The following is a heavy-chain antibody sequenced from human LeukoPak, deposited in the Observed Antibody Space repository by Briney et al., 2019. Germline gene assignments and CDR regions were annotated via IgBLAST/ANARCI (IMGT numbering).Heavy chain of an antibody. CDR3: ARAPITSPFYFDY. CDR2: INWSGGST. Sequence: WGSLRLSCTASGFAFDEHGMSGVRQVPGKGLEWVSGINWSGGSTGYADPLRGRFTISRDNAKNSLYLQMDSLRAEDTALYYCARAPITSPFYFDYWGQGTLVTVSS. J-gene: IGHJ4*02. CDR1: GFAFDEHG. D-gene: IGHD2-2*01. V-gene: IGHV3-20*04.